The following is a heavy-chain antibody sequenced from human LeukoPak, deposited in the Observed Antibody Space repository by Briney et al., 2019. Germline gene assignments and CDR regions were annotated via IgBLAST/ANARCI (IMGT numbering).Heavy chain of an antibody. Sequence: GGSLRLSCAASGFTFSDYSMNWVRRAPGRGLEWISYIGLASGFVSYADSVKGRFSISSDTARNSVYLQMSSLRAEDTAVYYCARDRRRETYYMDVWGKGTTVTVSS. V-gene: IGHV3-21*05. CDR2: IGLASGFV. CDR1: GFTFSDYS. J-gene: IGHJ6*03. D-gene: IGHD6-6*01. CDR3: ARDRRRETYYMDV.